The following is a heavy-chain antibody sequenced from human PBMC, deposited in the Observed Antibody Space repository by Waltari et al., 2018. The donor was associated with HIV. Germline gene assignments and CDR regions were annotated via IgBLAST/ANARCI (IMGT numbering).Heavy chain of an antibody. CDR3: AKDISDCSSNSCPWGAFDI. J-gene: IGHJ3*02. CDR2: ISWNSGTT. CDR1: VFTFDAYA. Sequence: EVQLVESGGGLVQPGRSLRLSCAVSVFTFDAYAMHWVRQAPGKGLEWVSGISWNSGTTGYADSVKVRFTISRDNAKNSLYLQMNSLRAEDTALYYCAKDISDCSSNSCPWGAFDIWGQGTMVTVSS. V-gene: IGHV3-9*01. D-gene: IGHD2-2*01.